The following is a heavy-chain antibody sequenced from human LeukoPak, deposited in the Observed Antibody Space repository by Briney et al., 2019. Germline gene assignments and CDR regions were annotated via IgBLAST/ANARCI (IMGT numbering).Heavy chain of an antibody. J-gene: IGHJ4*02. CDR1: GFTFSSYS. Sequence: GSLRLSCAASGFTFSSYSMNWVRQAPGKGLEWVSSISSSSSYIYYADSVKGRFTISRDNAKNSLYLQMNSLRAEDTAVYYCARSLYDSSGYYSTFGYWGQGTLVTVSS. CDR3: ARSLYDSSGYYSTFGY. CDR2: ISSSSSYI. D-gene: IGHD3-22*01. V-gene: IGHV3-21*01.